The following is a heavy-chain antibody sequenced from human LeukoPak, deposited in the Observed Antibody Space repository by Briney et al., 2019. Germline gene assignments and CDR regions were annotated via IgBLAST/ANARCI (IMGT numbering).Heavy chain of an antibody. Sequence: GGSLRLSCAASGFTFSTYSLNWVRQAPGKGLEWVSSISSRSSYIYYADSVKGRFTISRDNSKNTLYLQMNSLRAEDTAVYYCARDRGSSSWYYFDYWGQGALVSVSS. V-gene: IGHV3-21*01. CDR3: ARDRGSSSWYYFDY. CDR2: ISSRSSYI. J-gene: IGHJ4*02. D-gene: IGHD6-13*01. CDR1: GFTFSTYS.